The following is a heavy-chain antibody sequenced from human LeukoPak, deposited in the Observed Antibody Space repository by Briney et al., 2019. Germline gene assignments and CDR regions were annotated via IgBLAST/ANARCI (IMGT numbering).Heavy chain of an antibody. D-gene: IGHD1-26*01. CDR2: ITTDGVST. CDR1: GFTFSSYW. Sequence: GGSLRLSCAASGFTFSSYWMHWVRQAPGKGLEYVSAITTDGVSTFYADSVKGRFTISRDNSKNTLSLQMSSLRPEDTAVYYCVRASGIVGSTMYFDSWGQGTLVTVSS. J-gene: IGHJ4*02. CDR3: VRASGIVGSTMYFDS. V-gene: IGHV3-64D*09.